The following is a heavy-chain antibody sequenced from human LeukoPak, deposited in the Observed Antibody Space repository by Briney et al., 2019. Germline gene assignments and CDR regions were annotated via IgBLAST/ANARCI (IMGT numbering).Heavy chain of an antibody. CDR1: GFTFSTYA. V-gene: IGHV3-23*01. D-gene: IGHD3-9*01. CDR3: AKGLTNLGDD. CDR2: LSGSGSSA. Sequence: GGALRLSCAASGFTFSTYAMSWVRQAPGKGLEWVSGLSGSGSSAYYADSVKGRFTISRDNSKNTLYLQMNSLRPEDTAVYYCAKGLTNLGDDWGQGTLVTVSS. J-gene: IGHJ4*02.